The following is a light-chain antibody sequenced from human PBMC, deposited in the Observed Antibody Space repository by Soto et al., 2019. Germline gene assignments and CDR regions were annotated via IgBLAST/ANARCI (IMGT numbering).Light chain of an antibody. CDR3: QQYDNWPYT. Sequence: EVVLTQSPDTLSLSPGERATLSCRASQTVTSSFLAWYQQRPGQAPRLLIYGASSRATGIPDRFSGSGSGTDFTLTISRLEPEDLAIYYCQQYDNWPYTFGQGTKVDIK. CDR2: GAS. CDR1: QTVTSSF. J-gene: IGKJ2*01. V-gene: IGKV3-20*01.